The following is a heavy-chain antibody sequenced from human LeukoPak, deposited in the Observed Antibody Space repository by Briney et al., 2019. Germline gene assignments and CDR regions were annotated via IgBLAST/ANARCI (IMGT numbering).Heavy chain of an antibody. CDR1: GFTFDDYA. D-gene: IGHD6-13*01. Sequence: PGGSLRLSCAASGFTFDDYAMHWVRQAPGKGLEWVSGISWNSGSIGYADSVKGRFTISRDNAKNSLYLQMNSLRAEDTAVYYCAREEIGCSSSWYSLDYYGMDVWGQGTTVTVSS. V-gene: IGHV3-9*01. J-gene: IGHJ6*02. CDR3: AREEIGCSSSWYSLDYYGMDV. CDR2: ISWNSGSI.